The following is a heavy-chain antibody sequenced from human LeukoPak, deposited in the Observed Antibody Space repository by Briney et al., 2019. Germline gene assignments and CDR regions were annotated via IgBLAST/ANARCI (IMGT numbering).Heavy chain of an antibody. CDR1: GFTFSSYG. V-gene: IGHV3-21*01. J-gene: IGHJ3*02. D-gene: IGHD1-26*01. Sequence: GGSLRLSCAASGFTFSSYGMHWVRQAPGKGLEWVSSISTSSSYIYYADSVKGRFTISRDNAKKSLYLQMNSLRAEDTAVYYCARCWGSGIYLFDASDIWGQGTMVTVSS. CDR2: ISTSSSYI. CDR3: ARCWGSGIYLFDASDI.